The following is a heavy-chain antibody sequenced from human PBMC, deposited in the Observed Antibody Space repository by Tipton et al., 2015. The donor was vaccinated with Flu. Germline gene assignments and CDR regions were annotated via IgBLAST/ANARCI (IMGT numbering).Heavy chain of an antibody. J-gene: IGHJ5*02. V-gene: IGHV4-39*01. D-gene: IGHD4-11*01. CDR3: ARRDYSNYVSEPKNWFDP. Sequence: LRLSCNVSGGSISSSSDYWGWIRQPPGKELEWIGTIYYSGSTYYNPSLWSRVTISVDTSKNQFSLRLSSVTAADTAVYYCARRDYSNYVSEPKNWFDPWGQGTLVTVSS. CDR1: GGSISSSSDY. CDR2: IYYSGST.